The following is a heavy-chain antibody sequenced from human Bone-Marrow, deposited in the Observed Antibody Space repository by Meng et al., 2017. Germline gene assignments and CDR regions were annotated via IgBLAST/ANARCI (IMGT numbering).Heavy chain of an antibody. D-gene: IGHD3-10*01. Sequence: GESLKISCAASGFTFSSYEMNWVRQAPGKGLEWVSVVGDSDHTTYYADFVKGRFTISRDNSKNTLYLQMNSLRAEDTAIYYCAKDRRRDPDYYGSGNPDYWGQGTLVTVSS. J-gene: IGHJ4*02. CDR3: AKDRRRDPDYYGSGNPDY. V-gene: IGHV3-23*01. CDR1: GFTFSSYE. CDR2: VGDSDHTT.